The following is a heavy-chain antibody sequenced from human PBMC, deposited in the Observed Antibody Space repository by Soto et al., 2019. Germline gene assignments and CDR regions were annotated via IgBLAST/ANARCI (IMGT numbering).Heavy chain of an antibody. D-gene: IGHD2-2*01. CDR3: ARELGVPARGYYYYYYGMDV. V-gene: IGHV1-3*01. J-gene: IGHJ6*02. Sequence: ASVKVSCKASGYTFTSYAMHWVRQAPGQRLEWMGWINAGNGNTKYSQKFQGRVTITRDTSASTAYMELSSLRSEDTAVYYCARELGVPARGYYYYYYGMDVWGQGTTVTVSS. CDR1: GYTFTSYA. CDR2: INAGNGNT.